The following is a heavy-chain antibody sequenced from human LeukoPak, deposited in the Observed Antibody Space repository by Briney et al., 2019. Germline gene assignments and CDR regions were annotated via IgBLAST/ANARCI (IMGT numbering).Heavy chain of an antibody. CDR2: IYHSGST. CDR1: GGSISSGGYY. J-gene: IGHJ4*02. Sequence: SETLSLTCTVSGGSISSGGYYWSWIRQPPGEGLEWIGYIYHSGSTYYNPSLKSRVTISVDRSKNQFSLRLTSVTAADTAVYYCARNRVVGAPNFDYWGQGTLVTVFS. CDR3: ARNRVVGAPNFDY. V-gene: IGHV4-30-2*02. D-gene: IGHD1-26*01.